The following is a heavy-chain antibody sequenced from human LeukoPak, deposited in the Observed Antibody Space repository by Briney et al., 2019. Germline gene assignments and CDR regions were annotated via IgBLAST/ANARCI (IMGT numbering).Heavy chain of an antibody. J-gene: IGHJ4*02. CDR2: IYYSGST. CDR1: GGSISSGDYY. Sequence: SETLSLTCTVSGGSISSGDYYWSWIRQPPGKGLEWIGYIYYSGSTYYNPSLKSRVTISVDTSKNQFSLKLSSVTAADTAVYYCARVLTAYYFDYWGQGTLVTVSS. V-gene: IGHV4-30-4*01. CDR3: ARVLTAYYFDY.